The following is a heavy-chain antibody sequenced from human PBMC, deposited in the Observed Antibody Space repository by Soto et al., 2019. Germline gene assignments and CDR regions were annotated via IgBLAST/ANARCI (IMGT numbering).Heavy chain of an antibody. CDR2: IWYDGSNK. CDR1: GFTFSSYG. D-gene: IGHD3-3*01. J-gene: IGHJ4*02. Sequence: QVQLVESGGGVVQPGRSLRLSCAASGFTFSSYGFHWVRQDPGKGLEWVAVIWYDGSNKYYADSVKGRFTISRDNSKKTVYLQMNSLRAEDTAVYYCAREHDGYWGQGTLVTVSP. V-gene: IGHV3-33*01. CDR3: AREHDGY.